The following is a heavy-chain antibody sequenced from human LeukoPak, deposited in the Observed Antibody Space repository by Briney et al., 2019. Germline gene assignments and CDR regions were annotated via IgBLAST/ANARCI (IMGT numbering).Heavy chain of an antibody. Sequence: SETLSLTCTVSGGSISSSYWSWIRQPPGKGLEWIGYISYSGNTNYNPSLKSRVTISVDTSKNQFSLKLTSVTAADTAVYYCARQGGYIAPLALWGQGTLVTVSA. J-gene: IGHJ4*02. V-gene: IGHV4-59*08. CDR2: ISYSGNT. CDR3: ARQGGYIAPLAL. CDR1: GGSISSSY. D-gene: IGHD6-13*01.